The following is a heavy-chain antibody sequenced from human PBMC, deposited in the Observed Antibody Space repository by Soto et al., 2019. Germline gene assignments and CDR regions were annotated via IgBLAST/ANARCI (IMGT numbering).Heavy chain of an antibody. J-gene: IGHJ6*02. CDR2: IYYSGST. CDR1: GGSISSYY. D-gene: IGHD6-13*01. Sequence: SETLSFTCTVAGGSISSYYWSWIRQPPGKGLEWIGYIYYSGSTNYNPSLKSRVTISVDTSKNQFSLKLSSVTAADTAVYYCARDWAGIAAAGHYYYYGMDVWGQGTTVTVSS. CDR3: ARDWAGIAAAGHYYYYGMDV. V-gene: IGHV4-59*01.